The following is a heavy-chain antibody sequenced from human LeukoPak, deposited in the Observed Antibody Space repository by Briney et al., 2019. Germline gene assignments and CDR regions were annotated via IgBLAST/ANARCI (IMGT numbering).Heavy chain of an antibody. Sequence: GGSLRLSCAASGFTFSDYYMSWIRQAPGKGLEWVSYISSSGSTIYYADSVKGRFTISRDNAKNSLYLQMNSLRAEDTAVCYCARDASIADGAFDYWGQGTLVTVSS. D-gene: IGHD6-6*01. CDR3: ARDASIADGAFDY. CDR2: ISSSGSTI. V-gene: IGHV3-11*01. J-gene: IGHJ4*02. CDR1: GFTFSDYY.